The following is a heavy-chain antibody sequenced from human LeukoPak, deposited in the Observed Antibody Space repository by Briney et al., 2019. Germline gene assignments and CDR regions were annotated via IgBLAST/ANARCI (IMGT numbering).Heavy chain of an antibody. CDR3: ARQRRWLDY. V-gene: IGHV4-59*08. J-gene: IGHJ4*02. CDR2: IYYSGST. Sequence: PGGSLRLSCAASGFTFSSYAMSWVRQPPGKGLEWIGYIYYSGSTNYNPSLKSRVTISVDTSKNQFSLKLSSVTAADTAVYYCARQRRWLDYWGQGTLVTVSS. CDR1: GFTFSSYA.